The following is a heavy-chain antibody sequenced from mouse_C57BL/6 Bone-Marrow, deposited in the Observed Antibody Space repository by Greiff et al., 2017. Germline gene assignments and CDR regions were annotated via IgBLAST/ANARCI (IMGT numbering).Heavy chain of an antibody. Sequence: EVKLMESGGGLVKPGGSLKLSCAASGFTFSSYAMSWVRQTPEKRLEWVATISDGGSYTYYPDNVKGRFTISRDNAKNNLYLQMSQLKSEDTAMYYCARDPYYDYDDYAMDYWGQGTSVTVSS. J-gene: IGHJ4*01. D-gene: IGHD2-4*01. CDR3: ARDPYYDYDDYAMDY. CDR1: GFTFSSYA. V-gene: IGHV5-4*01. CDR2: ISDGGSYT.